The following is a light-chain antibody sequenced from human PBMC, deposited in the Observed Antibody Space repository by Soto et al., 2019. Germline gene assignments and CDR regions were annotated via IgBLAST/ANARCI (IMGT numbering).Light chain of an antibody. CDR3: CSYAGSDTFAV. V-gene: IGLV2-11*01. CDR1: SSDVGGYNR. Sequence: QSALTQPRSVSGSPGQSVTISCTGTSSDVGGYNRVSWYQQHPGKAPKVMIYDVSSRPSGVPYRFSGSKSGNTASLTISGLQAEDEADYYCCSYAGSDTFAVFGTGTKLTVL. CDR2: DVS. J-gene: IGLJ1*01.